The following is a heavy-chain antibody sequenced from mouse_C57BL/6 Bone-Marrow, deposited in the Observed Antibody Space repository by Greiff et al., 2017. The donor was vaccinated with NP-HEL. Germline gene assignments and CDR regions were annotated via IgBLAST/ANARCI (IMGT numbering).Heavy chain of an antibody. D-gene: IGHD2-3*01. J-gene: IGHJ3*01. CDR2: ITHSGET. CDR3: AGDLYDPFAY. Sequence: VQLQESGPGLVKPSQSLFLTCSITGFPITSGYYWIWIRQSPGKPLEWMGYITHSGETFYNPSLQSPISITRETSKNQFFLQLNSVTTEDTAMXYCAGDLYDPFAYWGQGTLVTVSA. V-gene: IGHV12-3*01. CDR1: GFPITSGYY.